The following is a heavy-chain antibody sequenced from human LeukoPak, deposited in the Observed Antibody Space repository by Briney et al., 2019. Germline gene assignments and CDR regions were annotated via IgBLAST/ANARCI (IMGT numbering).Heavy chain of an antibody. V-gene: IGHV4-34*01. CDR3: ATRSSTLAAARCFDD. D-gene: IGHD6-6*01. CDR2: IDHRGSS. CDR1: GQSFSAYF. J-gene: IGHJ4*03. Sequence: SETLALTYAVHGQSFSAYFWSWIRQVPGKGLEWVGEIDHRGSSNYNPTLKSRATISVDTSKNPFSLSLTSVTAADTAVYYCATRSSTLAAARCFDDWGQGTVVTVSS.